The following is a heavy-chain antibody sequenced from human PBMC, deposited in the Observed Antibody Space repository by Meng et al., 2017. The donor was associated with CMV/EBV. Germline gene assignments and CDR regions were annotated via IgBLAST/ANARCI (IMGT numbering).Heavy chain of an antibody. CDR3: ARGGYYDGDWFDP. Sequence: CGFTFSSSARAWVRLAPGKGLEWVAVISYGGSNKYYADSVQGRFTISGDNSKNTLYLQMNSLRAEDTAVYYCARGGYYDGDWFDPWGQGTLVTVSS. CDR1: GFTFSSSA. J-gene: IGHJ5*02. D-gene: IGHD3-22*01. CDR2: ISYGGSNK. V-gene: IGHV3-30-3*01.